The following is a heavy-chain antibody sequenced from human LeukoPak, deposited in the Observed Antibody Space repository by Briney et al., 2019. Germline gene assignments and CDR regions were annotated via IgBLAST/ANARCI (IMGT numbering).Heavy chain of an antibody. Sequence: PGRSLRLSCAASGFTFSSYAMHWVRQAPGKGLEWVAVISYDGSNKYYADSVKGRFTISRDNSKNTLYLQMNSLRAEDTAVYCCARAGGEYQLLYSGGVDYWGQGTLVTVSS. J-gene: IGHJ4*02. CDR2: ISYDGSNK. CDR1: GFTFSSYA. CDR3: ARAGGEYQLLYSGGVDY. D-gene: IGHD2-2*02. V-gene: IGHV3-30-3*01.